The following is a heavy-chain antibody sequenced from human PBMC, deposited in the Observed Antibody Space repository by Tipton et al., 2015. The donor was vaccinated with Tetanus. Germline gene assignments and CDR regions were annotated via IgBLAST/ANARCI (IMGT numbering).Heavy chain of an antibody. D-gene: IGHD3-10*01. CDR1: GVSVTTYH. CDR3: ATDRRGPGEVRGLDN. Sequence: TLSLTCNVSGVSVTTYHWSWIRQPPGKGLERIGYITDTGRTNYSPSLGNRLTISIDTSKTHFSLRLDSVTAADTAVYYCATDRRGPGEVRGLDNWGQGTLVTVSS. V-gene: IGHV4-59*02. CDR2: ITDTGRT. J-gene: IGHJ4*02.